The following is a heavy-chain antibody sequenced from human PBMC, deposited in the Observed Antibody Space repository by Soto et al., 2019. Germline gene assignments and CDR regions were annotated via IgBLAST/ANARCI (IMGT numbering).Heavy chain of an antibody. D-gene: IGHD3-16*01. CDR1: GGSTSSDNY. CDR2: IYYSGNT. Sequence: SETLSLTCTVSGGSTSSDNYWSWIRQPPGKGLEWIGHIYYSGNTDYNPSLKSRLAISIDTSKNQFSLKLSSVTAADTAVYFCAREGGESSDGLYYFDSWGQGSMVTVSS. J-gene: IGHJ4*02. CDR3: AREGGESSDGLYYFDS. V-gene: IGHV4-30-4*01.